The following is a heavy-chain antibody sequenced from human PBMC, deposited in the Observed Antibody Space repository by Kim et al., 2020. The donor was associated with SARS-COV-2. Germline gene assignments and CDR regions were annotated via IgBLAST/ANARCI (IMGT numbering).Heavy chain of an antibody. CDR3: TRVPPDPGSYYDAFDI. Sequence: GGSLRLSCAASGFSFSGSSMHWVRQASGKGLEWVGRIRNKANNYVTESVASVRGRFTISRDDSMNTAYLQMNSLKTEDTAVYYCTRVPPDPGSYYDAFDIWGQATVVSVSS. V-gene: IGHV3-73*01. D-gene: IGHD3-10*01. CDR2: IRNKANNYVT. CDR1: GFSFSGSS. J-gene: IGHJ3*02.